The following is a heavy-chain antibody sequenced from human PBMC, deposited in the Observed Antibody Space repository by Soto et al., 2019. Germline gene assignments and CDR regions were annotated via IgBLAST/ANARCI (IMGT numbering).Heavy chain of an antibody. CDR1: GYTLTSYY. V-gene: IGHV1-46*01. CDR3: ARGGLIVVVVATTPFGI. CDR2: INPSGGST. Sequence: ASVKVSCKASGYTLTSYYMHWVRQAPGQGLEWMGIINPSGGSTSYAQRFQGRVTVTRDTSTSTVYMELSSLRSEDTAVYYCARGGLIVVVVATTPFGIWGQGTMVTVSS. D-gene: IGHD2-15*01. J-gene: IGHJ3*02.